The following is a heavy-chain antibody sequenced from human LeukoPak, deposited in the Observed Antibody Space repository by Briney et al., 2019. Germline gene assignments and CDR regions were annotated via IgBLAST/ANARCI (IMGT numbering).Heavy chain of an antibody. V-gene: IGHV4-59*01. D-gene: IGHD6-6*01. Sequence: SETLSLTCTVSGGSISSYYWSWIRQPPGKGLEWIGYIYYSGSTNYNPSLKSRVTISVDTSKNQFSLKLSSVTAADTAVYYCARESYQDYSSSSPYGMDVWGQGTTVTVSS. J-gene: IGHJ6*02. CDR2: IYYSGST. CDR3: ARESYQDYSSSSPYGMDV. CDR1: GGSISSYY.